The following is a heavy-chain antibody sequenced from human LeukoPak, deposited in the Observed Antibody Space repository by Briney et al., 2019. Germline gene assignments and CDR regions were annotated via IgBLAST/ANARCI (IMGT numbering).Heavy chain of an antibody. V-gene: IGHV1-69*13. Sequence: ASVKVSCKASGGTFSSYAISWVRQAPGQGREWMGGIIPIFGTANYAQKFQGRVTITADESTSTAYMELSSLRSEDTAVYYCARDRAYCGSGSYFQSFDYWGQGTLVTVSS. CDR2: IIPIFGTA. CDR1: GGTFSSYA. CDR3: ARDRAYCGSGSYFQSFDY. J-gene: IGHJ4*02. D-gene: IGHD3-10*01.